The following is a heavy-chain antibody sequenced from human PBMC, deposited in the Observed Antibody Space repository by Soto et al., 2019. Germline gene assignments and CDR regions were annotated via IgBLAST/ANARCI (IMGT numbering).Heavy chain of an antibody. CDR2: ISPGGDRI. CDR3: TKSADSAGWGVDF. Sequence: PGGSLRLSCVASGFMFDSYAMNWVRQAPGKGLEWVSYISPGGDRIYYAESLKGRITISRDNARNSLSLQMNILSDEDTAVYYCTKSADSAGWGVDFWVQGTLVTVSS. V-gene: IGHV3-48*02. D-gene: IGHD6-19*01. J-gene: IGHJ4*02. CDR1: GFMFDSYA.